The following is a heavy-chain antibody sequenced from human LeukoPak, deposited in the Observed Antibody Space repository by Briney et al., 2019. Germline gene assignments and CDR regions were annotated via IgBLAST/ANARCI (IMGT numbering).Heavy chain of an antibody. Sequence: SETLSLTCTVSGGSISSSSYYWGWTRQPPGKGLEWIGSIYYSGSTYYNPSLKSRVTISVDTSKNQFSLKLSSVTAADTAVYYCAIDQRGPSSSWYGPVNWFDPWGQGTLVTVSS. D-gene: IGHD6-13*01. CDR2: IYYSGST. CDR3: AIDQRGPSSSWYGPVNWFDP. J-gene: IGHJ5*02. CDR1: GGSISSSSYY. V-gene: IGHV4-39*07.